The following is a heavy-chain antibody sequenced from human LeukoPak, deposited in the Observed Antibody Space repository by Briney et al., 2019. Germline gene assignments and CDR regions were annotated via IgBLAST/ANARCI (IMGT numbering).Heavy chain of an antibody. D-gene: IGHD3-3*02. V-gene: IGHV3-33*01. Sequence: GRSLRLSCAASGFTFSSYGMHWVRQAPGKGLEWVAVIWYDGSNKYYADSVKGRFTISRDNSKNTPYLQMNSLRAEDTAVYYCARGSDSILPWPAIPWGQGTTVTVSS. CDR2: IWYDGSNK. J-gene: IGHJ6*02. CDR3: ARGSDSILPWPAIP. CDR1: GFTFSSYG.